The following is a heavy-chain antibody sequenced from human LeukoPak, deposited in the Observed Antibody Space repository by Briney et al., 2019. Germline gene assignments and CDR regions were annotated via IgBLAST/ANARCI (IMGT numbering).Heavy chain of an antibody. D-gene: IGHD3-22*01. J-gene: IGHJ3*02. Sequence: GGSLRLSCAASGFTFSNYSMDWVRQAPGKGLEWVAVIWYDGSNKYYADSVKGRFTISRDNSKTTLYLQMNSLRAEDTAVYYCARERIGSYYDSSGYLRHDAFDIWGQGTMVTVSS. CDR2: IWYDGSNK. CDR1: GFTFSNYS. CDR3: ARERIGSYYDSSGYLRHDAFDI. V-gene: IGHV3-33*08.